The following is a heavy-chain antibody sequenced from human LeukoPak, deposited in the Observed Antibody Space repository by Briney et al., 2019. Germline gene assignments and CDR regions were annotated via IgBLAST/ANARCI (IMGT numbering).Heavy chain of an antibody. CDR3: ARGYCSSTSCYSGAYGIVV. V-gene: IGHV4-34*01. CDR1: GVSFSGYY. D-gene: IGHD2-2*01. Sequence: SETLSLTCAVYGVSFSGYYWSWIRQPPGKGLEWIGEINHSGSTNYNPSLKSRVTISVDTSKNQFSLKLSSVTAADTAVYYCARGYCSSTSCYSGAYGIVVWGQGTTVTVSS. J-gene: IGHJ6*02. CDR2: INHSGST.